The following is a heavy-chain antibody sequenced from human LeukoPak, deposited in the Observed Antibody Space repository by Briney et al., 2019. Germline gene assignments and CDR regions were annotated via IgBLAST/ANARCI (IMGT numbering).Heavy chain of an antibody. CDR1: GGSISSYS. Sequence: PSETLSLTCTVSGGSISSYSWTWIRQPAGKGLEWIGRIYSNGSSNYNPSLNSRVTMSVDMSKNQFTLTLTSVTAADTAVYYCARGTAVAVWGRGTLVTVSS. CDR3: ARGTAVAV. J-gene: IGHJ4*02. CDR2: IYSNGSS. V-gene: IGHV4-4*07. D-gene: IGHD6-19*01.